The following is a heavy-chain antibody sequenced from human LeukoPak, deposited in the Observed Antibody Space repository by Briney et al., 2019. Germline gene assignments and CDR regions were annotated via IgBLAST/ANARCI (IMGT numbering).Heavy chain of an antibody. Sequence: PGGSLRLSCAASGFTFSTYWMHWVRQAPGKGLVWVSRIKYDGSMTTYGDSVKGRFSISRDNAKNSLYLQMNSLRAEDTAVYYCATYSSSNGREFQYWGQGTLVTVSS. D-gene: IGHD2-2*01. CDR1: GFTFSTYW. J-gene: IGHJ1*01. CDR3: ATYSSSNGREFQY. CDR2: IKYDGSMT. V-gene: IGHV3-74*01.